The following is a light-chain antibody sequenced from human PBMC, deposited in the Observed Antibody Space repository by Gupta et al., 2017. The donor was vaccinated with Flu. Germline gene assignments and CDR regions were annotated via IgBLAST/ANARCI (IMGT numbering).Light chain of an antibody. CDR3: QQRSNWPWT. J-gene: IGKJ1*01. V-gene: IGKV3-11*01. CDR2: DAS. CDR1: QSVSSY. Sequence: ATLSLAPGERATHSGRARQSVSSYLAWYEQKPGQAPRLLIYDASNRATGIPARFSGSGSGTDFTLTISSLEPEDFAVYYCQQRSNWPWTFGQGTKVEIK.